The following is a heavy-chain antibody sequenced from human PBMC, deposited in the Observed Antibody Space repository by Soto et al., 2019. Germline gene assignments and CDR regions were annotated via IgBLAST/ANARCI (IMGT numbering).Heavy chain of an antibody. CDR3: ARGRYGDY. D-gene: IGHD1-1*01. CDR1: GYAFTTYG. J-gene: IGHJ4*02. V-gene: IGHV1-18*01. CDR2: ISAHNGNT. Sequence: QVHLVQSGAEVKKPGASVKVSCKGSGYAFTTYGITWVRQAPGQGLEWMGCISAHNGNTNYAQKLQGRVTVTRDKPKSTAYMELRSVRSDGTAVYYCARGRYGDYWGQGALVTVSS.